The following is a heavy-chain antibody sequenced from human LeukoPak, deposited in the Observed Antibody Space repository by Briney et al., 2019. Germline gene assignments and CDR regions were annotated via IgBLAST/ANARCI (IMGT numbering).Heavy chain of an antibody. V-gene: IGHV3-30*02. J-gene: IGHJ6*03. D-gene: IGHD5-12*01. CDR2: IRYDGSDK. Sequence: GGSLRLSCAASGFTLRGYGMHWFRQAPGKGLDWVAFIRYDGSDKSYADSVKGRFTISRDNSENTLYLQINSLRVEDTAVYYCATGARLRSTNYYMDVWGKGTTVTVSS. CDR1: GFTLRGYG. CDR3: ATGARLRSTNYYMDV.